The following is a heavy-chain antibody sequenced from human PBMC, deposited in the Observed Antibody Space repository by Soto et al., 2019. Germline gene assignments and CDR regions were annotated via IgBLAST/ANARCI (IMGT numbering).Heavy chain of an antibody. CDR3: ARGLSVIIQPELDY. J-gene: IGHJ4*02. CDR2: ISHDGSNK. D-gene: IGHD3-22*01. V-gene: IGHV3-30*01. CDR1: GYIFSTFV. Sequence: GGSLRLSCAASGYIFSTFVMHWVRQAPGKGPEWVAGISHDGSNKYYADSVKGRFSISRDDSKNTVFLHMNSLRAEDTAVYYCARGLSVIIQPELDYWGQGALVTVSS.